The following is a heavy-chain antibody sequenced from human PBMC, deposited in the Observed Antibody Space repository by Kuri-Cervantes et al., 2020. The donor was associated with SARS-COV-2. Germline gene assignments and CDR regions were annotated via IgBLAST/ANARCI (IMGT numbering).Heavy chain of an antibody. CDR1: GGSISSYY. CDR3: ARFSSGYYGSGSYYATYYYGMDV. V-gene: IGHV4-59*12. J-gene: IGHJ6*02. Sequence: ESLKISCTVSGGSISSYYWSWIRQPPGKGLEWIGYIYYSGSTNYNPSLKSRVTISVDTSKNQFSLKLSSVTAADTAVYYCARFSSGYYGSGSYYATYYYGMDVWGQGTTVTVSS. D-gene: IGHD3-10*01. CDR2: IYYSGST.